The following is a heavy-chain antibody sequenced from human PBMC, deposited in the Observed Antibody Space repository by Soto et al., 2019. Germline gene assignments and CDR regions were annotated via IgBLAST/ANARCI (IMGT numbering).Heavy chain of an antibody. CDR1: GYTFTSYG. V-gene: IGHV1-18*01. CDR3: ARQRGRDGYKNAFDI. Sequence: QVQLVQSGAEVKKPGASVKVSCKASGYTFTSYGISWVRQAPGQGLEWMGWISAYNGNTNYAQKLQGRVTMTTDPSTSTSYMELSSLRSDDTAVYYCARQRGRDGYKNAFDIWGQGTMVTVSS. J-gene: IGHJ3*02. CDR2: ISAYNGNT. D-gene: IGHD5-12*01.